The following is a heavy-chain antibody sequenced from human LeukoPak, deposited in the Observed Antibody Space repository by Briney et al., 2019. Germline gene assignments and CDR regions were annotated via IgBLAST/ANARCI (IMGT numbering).Heavy chain of an antibody. J-gene: IGHJ4*02. CDR1: GFTFSHYG. D-gene: IGHD1-26*01. Sequence: GGSLRLSCAASGFTFSHYGMHWVRQAPGKGLEWVAVISDDGSDKYYADSVKGRFTISRDNSKNTLYLQMNSLRAEDTAVYYCAKDPAIVGATHTRGGYFDYWGQGTLVTVSS. V-gene: IGHV3-30*18. CDR2: ISDDGSDK. CDR3: AKDPAIVGATHTRGGYFDY.